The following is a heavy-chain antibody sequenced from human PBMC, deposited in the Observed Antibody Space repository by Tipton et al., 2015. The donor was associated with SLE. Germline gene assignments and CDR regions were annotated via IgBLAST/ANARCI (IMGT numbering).Heavy chain of an antibody. D-gene: IGHD2-2*01. J-gene: IGHJ6*02. CDR1: GFTFRSYR. V-gene: IGHV3-74*01. CDR3: AREVVVATAISDFYGMDV. CDR2: INSDGSST. Sequence: SLRLSCADSGFTFRSYRMHWVRQAPGKGLVWVSRINSDGSSTRYADSVKGRFNISRDNAKNTLYLQMNSLRAEDTAVYYCAREVVVATAISDFYGMDVWGQGTTVTVSS.